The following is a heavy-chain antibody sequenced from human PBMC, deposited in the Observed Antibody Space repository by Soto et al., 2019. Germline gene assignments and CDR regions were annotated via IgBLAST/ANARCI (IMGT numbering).Heavy chain of an antibody. J-gene: IGHJ4*02. CDR1: GGSFSGYY. V-gene: IGHV4-34*01. CDR2: INHSGST. Sequence: QVQLQQWGAGLLKPSETLSLTCAVYGGSFSGYYWSWIRQPPGKGLEWIGEINHSGSTNYNPSLKSRVTISVDTSTNQFSLKLSSVTAADTAVYYCASLGYCSSTSCYGGYYFDYWGQGTLVTVSS. CDR3: ASLGYCSSTSCYGGYYFDY. D-gene: IGHD2-2*01.